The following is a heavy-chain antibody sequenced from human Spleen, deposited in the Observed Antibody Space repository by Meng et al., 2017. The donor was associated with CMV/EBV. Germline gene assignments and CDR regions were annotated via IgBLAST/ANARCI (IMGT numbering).Heavy chain of an antibody. CDR2: IKSNPVGGTT. CDR3: ATDWRDGYSGF. V-gene: IGHV3-15*01. D-gene: IGHD6-19*01. Sequence: GGSLRLSCVGSGFTFSNAWMHWVRQAPGKGLEWVGRIKSNPVGGTTDYAAPVEGRFAFSRDDSKNTVYLQMNSLKTEDTAIYYCATDWRDGYSGFWGQGTLVTVSS. J-gene: IGHJ4*02. CDR1: GFTFSNAW.